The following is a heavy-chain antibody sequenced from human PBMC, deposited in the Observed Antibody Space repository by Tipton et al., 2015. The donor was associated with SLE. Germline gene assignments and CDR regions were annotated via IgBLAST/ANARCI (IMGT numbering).Heavy chain of an antibody. J-gene: IGHJ4*02. D-gene: IGHD3-16*02. CDR2: IYHSGST. Sequence: GLVKPSETLSLTCTVSGGSLRSYHWSWTRQPPGKGLEWSGYIYHSGSTTYSPSLESRVAISVDTSKNQFSLKLTSVTAADTAVYYCARGSYRFDYWGQGTLVTVSS. V-gene: IGHV4-59*01. CDR1: GGSLRSYH. CDR3: ARGSYRFDY.